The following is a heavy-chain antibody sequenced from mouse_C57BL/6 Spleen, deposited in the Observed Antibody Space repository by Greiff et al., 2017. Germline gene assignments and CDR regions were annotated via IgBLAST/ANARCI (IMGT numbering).Heavy chain of an antibody. CDR2: IYPGDGDP. Sequence: QVHVKQSGAELVKPGASVKISCKASGYAFSSYWMNWVKQRPGKGLEWIGQIYPGDGDPNYNGKFKGKATLTAAKSSSTAYMQLSSLTSEDSAVYFCARSDYYGSRYYAMDYWGQGTSVTVSS. V-gene: IGHV1-80*01. CDR1: GYAFSSYW. D-gene: IGHD1-1*01. CDR3: ARSDYYGSRYYAMDY. J-gene: IGHJ4*01.